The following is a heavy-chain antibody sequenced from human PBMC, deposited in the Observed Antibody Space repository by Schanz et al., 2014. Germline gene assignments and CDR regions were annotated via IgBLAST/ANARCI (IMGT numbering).Heavy chain of an antibody. CDR2: VSRSTPDI. J-gene: IGHJ4*02. CDR3: VRDSFFAFDY. CDR1: GFSFGNYG. D-gene: IGHD3-3*01. Sequence: EVQLLESGGGLVQPGGSLRLSCEASGFSFGNYGMNWVRQAPGKGLEWVSYVSRSTPDIYYADSVKGRFTMSRDNAKNSVFLQMNSLRAEDTAVYYCVRDSFFAFDYWGQGTLVTVSS. V-gene: IGHV3-48*01.